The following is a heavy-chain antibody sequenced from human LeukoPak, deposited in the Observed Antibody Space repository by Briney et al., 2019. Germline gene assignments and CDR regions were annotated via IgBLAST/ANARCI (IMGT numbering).Heavy chain of an antibody. CDR3: ASSARGLYYSDY. J-gene: IGHJ4*02. D-gene: IGHD3-10*01. CDR1: GGSISSYY. CDR2: IYYSGST. Sequence: SETLSLTCTVSGGSISSYYWSWIRQPPGKGLEWIGYIYYSGSTNYNPSLKSRVTISVDTSKNQFSLKLSSVTAADTAVYYCASSARGLYYSDYWGQGTLVTVSS. V-gene: IGHV4-59*01.